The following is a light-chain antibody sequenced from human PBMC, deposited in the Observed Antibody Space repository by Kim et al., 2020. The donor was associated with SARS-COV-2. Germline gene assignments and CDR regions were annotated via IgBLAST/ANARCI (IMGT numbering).Light chain of an antibody. CDR2: NNN. CDR3: AAWDDSLRGPA. J-gene: IGLJ3*02. Sequence: ELTQPPSASGTPGQGVTISCSGSSSNIGSNYAYWYQQLPGTAPKLLIYNNNQRPSGVPDRFSGSKSGTSASLVISGLRSEDEADYYCAAWDDSLRGPAFGGGTQLTVL. CDR1: SSNIGSNY. V-gene: IGLV1-47*02.